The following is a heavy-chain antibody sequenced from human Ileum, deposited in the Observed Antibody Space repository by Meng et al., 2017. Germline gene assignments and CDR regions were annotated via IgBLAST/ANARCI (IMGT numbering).Heavy chain of an antibody. J-gene: IGHJ2*01. D-gene: IGHD1-26*01. CDR2: INHSATT. V-gene: IGHV4-34*01. CDR1: GGSFSAYY. CDR3: ARSERSVYWYFDL. Sequence: QVAVQQLVSGLLRPSATMSLTCGVYGGSFSAYYWTCIRQPPGKGLEWIGEINHSATTYYSPSLLGRVSVSVDTSKNQFSLKLTSVTAADTAVYYCARSERSVYWYFDLWGRGTLVTVSS.